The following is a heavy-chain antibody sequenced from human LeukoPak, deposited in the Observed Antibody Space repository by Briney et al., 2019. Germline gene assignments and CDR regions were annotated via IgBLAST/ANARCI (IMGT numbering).Heavy chain of an antibody. Sequence: SETLSLTCTVSGASTSDSLYYSGWVRQPPGKGLEYITCVFYSRNAYYNPSLMSRITVSVDTSKNEFSLELSSVTAADTAVYFCASGMNSGGVDPFEFWGRGTLVTVSS. CDR2: VFYSRNA. V-gene: IGHV4-39*01. D-gene: IGHD2-15*01. CDR1: GASTSDSLYY. J-gene: IGHJ4*02. CDR3: ASGMNSGGVDPFEF.